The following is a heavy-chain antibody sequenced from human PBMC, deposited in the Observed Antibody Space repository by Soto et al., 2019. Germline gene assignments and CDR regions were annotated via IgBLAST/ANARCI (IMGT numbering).Heavy chain of an antibody. Sequence: SQTLSLTCAISGDSVSSNSAAWNWIRQSPSRGLEWLGRTYYRSKWYNDYAVSVKSRITINPDTSKNQFSLQLNSVTPEDTAVYYCARGDIVLVPAAWLTDYYYYGMDGWGQGTTVTVSS. CDR2: TYYRSKWYN. CDR1: GDSVSSNSAA. J-gene: IGHJ6*02. CDR3: ARGDIVLVPAAWLTDYYYYGMDG. D-gene: IGHD2-2*01. V-gene: IGHV6-1*01.